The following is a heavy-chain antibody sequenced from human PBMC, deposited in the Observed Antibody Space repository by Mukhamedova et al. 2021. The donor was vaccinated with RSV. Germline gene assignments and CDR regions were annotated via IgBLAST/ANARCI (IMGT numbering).Heavy chain of an antibody. V-gene: IGHV1-46*01. CDR3: ARDAHNPTVLGELMLEAYFDH. Sequence: EYMGIVSPKGGSTFYAQKFEGRVTMTSDTSAGTVYMELRSLRSDDTAVYYCARDAHNPTVLGELMLEAYFDHWGQGTTVTVSS. J-gene: IGHJ4*02. CDR2: VSPKGGST. D-gene: IGHD3-16*01.